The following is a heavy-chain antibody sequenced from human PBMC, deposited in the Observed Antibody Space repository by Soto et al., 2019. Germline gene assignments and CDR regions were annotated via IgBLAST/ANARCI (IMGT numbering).Heavy chain of an antibody. D-gene: IGHD1-26*01. V-gene: IGHV3-48*03. CDR2: ISKNGIDI. CDR1: GFSFSTYE. CDR3: APRKYGSFNIGAFDI. J-gene: IGHJ3*02. Sequence: GGSLRLSCAASGFSFSTYEMNWVRQAPGKGLEWVSYISKNGIDIYYADSVKGRFTISRDNANNSLFLQMDSLRPEDTAVYYCAPRKYGSFNIGAFDIWGQGTMVTVSS.